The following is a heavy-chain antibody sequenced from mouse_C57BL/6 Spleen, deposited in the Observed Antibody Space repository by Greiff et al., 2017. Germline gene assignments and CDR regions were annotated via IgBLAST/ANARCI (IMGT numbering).Heavy chain of an antibody. CDR3: ARAGKYDDMDY. CDR2: IYPGDGDT. CDR1: GYAFSSSW. J-gene: IGHJ4*01. V-gene: IGHV1-82*01. Sequence: QVQLQQSGPELVKPGASVKISCKASGYAFSSSWMNWVKQRPGKGLEWIGRIYPGDGDTNYTGKFEGKARLTANKSSSTAYMLLSSLTSQDSAVYFCARAGKYDDMDYWGQGTSVTVSS.